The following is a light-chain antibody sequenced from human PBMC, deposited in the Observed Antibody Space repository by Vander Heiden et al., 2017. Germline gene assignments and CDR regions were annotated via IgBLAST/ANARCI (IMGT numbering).Light chain of an antibody. CDR2: GAS. V-gene: IGKV3-15*01. CDR3: QQYKNWPSPLT. J-gene: IGKJ4*01. CDR1: QSVSSN. Sequence: EIVITQPPAIPSVSPGERATLSCSASQSVSSNLAWYQQKPGQAPRLLIYGASTRATGIPARFSGSGSGTEFTLTISSLQSEDFAVYYCQQYKNWPSPLTFGGGTKVEIK.